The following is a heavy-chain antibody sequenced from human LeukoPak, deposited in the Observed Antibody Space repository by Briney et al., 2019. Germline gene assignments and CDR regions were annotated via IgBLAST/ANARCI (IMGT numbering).Heavy chain of an antibody. CDR2: ISGSGRPT. CDR3: ARGMDYGDFLPLEF. Sequence: GGSLRLSCAASGFSFSSSEIHWVRQGPAKGLEWVSYISGSGRPTYHAESVKGRFSISRDNARNSVYLQMNSLRVEDTAVYYCARGMDYGDFLPLEFWGQGTQVTVSS. CDR1: GFSFSSSE. J-gene: IGHJ4*02. D-gene: IGHD4-17*01. V-gene: IGHV3-48*03.